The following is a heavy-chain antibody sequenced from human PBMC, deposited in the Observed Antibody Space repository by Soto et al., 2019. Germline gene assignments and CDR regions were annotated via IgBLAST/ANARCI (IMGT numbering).Heavy chain of an antibody. J-gene: IGHJ3*02. CDR3: ARARLASGAAYAFDI. Sequence: PGGSLRLSCAASGFTFSAYSMNWVRQAPGKGLEWVSFIGSTGSVTHYADSVMGRSTISRDNARNSLYLQMNSLRAEDTAVYHCARARLASGAAYAFDIWGQGKVLTVSS. CDR1: GFTFSAYS. V-gene: IGHV3-48*04. D-gene: IGHD6-13*01. CDR2: IGSTGSVT.